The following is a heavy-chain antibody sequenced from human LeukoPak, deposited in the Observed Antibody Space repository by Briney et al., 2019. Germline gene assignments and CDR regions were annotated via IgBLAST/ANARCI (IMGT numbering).Heavy chain of an antibody. CDR3: VKDTRPASY. D-gene: IGHD2-15*01. J-gene: IGHJ4*02. CDR1: GFTFTDHY. CDR2: ISPSTTDI. Sequence: GGSLRLSCLASGFTFTDHYMTWIRQAPGRGLECLAYISPSTTDIKYADSVKGRLTISRDNAKNSLYLQMNSLAAEDTAVYYCVKDTRPASYWGQGALVTVSS. V-gene: IGHV3-11*06.